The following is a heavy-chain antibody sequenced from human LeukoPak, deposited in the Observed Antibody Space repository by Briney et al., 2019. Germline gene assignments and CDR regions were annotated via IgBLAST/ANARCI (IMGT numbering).Heavy chain of an antibody. Sequence: PSETLSLTCAVSGGSISSSNWWSWVRQPPGKGLEWIGYIYYSGSTNYNPSLKSRVTISVDTSKNQFSLKLSSVTAADTAVYYCARLGWELAFDYWGQGTLVTVSS. J-gene: IGHJ4*02. CDR1: GGSISSSNW. CDR3: ARLGWELAFDY. CDR2: IYYSGST. V-gene: IGHV4-4*02. D-gene: IGHD1-26*01.